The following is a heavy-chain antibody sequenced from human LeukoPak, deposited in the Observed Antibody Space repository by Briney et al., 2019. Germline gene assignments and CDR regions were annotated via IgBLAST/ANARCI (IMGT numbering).Heavy chain of an antibody. CDR3: AIAIGTYSWDFTY. V-gene: IGHV4-39*01. CDR2: IYYRGTT. Sequence: SETLSLTCTVSGGSNYWGWIRQPPGKGLEWIGSIYYRGTTYYNPSLKSRVTIFVDTSKNQFSLRLNSVTAADTAVYYCAIAIGTYSWDFTYGGQETLVPAPS. D-gene: IGHD1-26*01. J-gene: IGHJ4*02. CDR1: GGSNY.